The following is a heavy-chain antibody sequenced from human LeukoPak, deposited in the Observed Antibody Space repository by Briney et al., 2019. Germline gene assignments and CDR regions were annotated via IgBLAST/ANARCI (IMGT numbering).Heavy chain of an antibody. Sequence: SVKVSCKTSGGTFSSYAISWVRLAPGQGLEWMGGIIHIFGTANYAQKFQGRVTITTDESTSTAYMELNSLRSEDTAVYYCARGTSSTSERGNWFDPWGQGTLVTVSS. D-gene: IGHD2-2*01. CDR1: GGTFSSYA. CDR2: IIHIFGTA. J-gene: IGHJ5*02. V-gene: IGHV1-69*05. CDR3: ARGTSSTSERGNWFDP.